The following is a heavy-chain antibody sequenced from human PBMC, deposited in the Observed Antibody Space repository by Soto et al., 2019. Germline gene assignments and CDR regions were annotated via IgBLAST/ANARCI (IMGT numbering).Heavy chain of an antibody. CDR3: ARDPKVTYDILTGYYFLPLDY. V-gene: IGHV3-7*01. D-gene: IGHD3-9*01. J-gene: IGHJ4*02. Sequence: GGSLRLSCAASGFTFSSYWMSWVRQAPGKGLEWVANIKQDGSEKYYVDSVKGRFTISRDNAKNSLYLQMNSLRAEDTAVYYCARDPKVTYDILTGYYFLPLDYWGQGTLVTVSS. CDR1: GFTFSSYW. CDR2: IKQDGSEK.